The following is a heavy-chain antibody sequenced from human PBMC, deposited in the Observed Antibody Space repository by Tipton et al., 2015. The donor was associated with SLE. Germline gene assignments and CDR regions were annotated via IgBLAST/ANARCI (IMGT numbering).Heavy chain of an antibody. CDR3: ARDQGIVVPDAFDI. J-gene: IGHJ3*02. Sequence: QLVQSGGGVVQPGRSLRLSCAASGFTFSSYAMHWVRQAPGKGLEWVAVISYDGSNKYYADSVKGRFTISRDNAKNSLYLQMNSLRAEDTAVYYCARDQGIVVPDAFDIWGQGTMVTVSS. CDR2: ISYDGSNK. V-gene: IGHV3-30-3*01. CDR1: GFTFSSYA. D-gene: IGHD3-22*01.